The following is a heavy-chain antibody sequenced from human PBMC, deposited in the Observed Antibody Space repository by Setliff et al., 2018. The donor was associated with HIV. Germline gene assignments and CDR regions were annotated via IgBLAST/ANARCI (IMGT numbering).Heavy chain of an antibody. CDR2: INTNTGNP. J-gene: IGHJ4*02. V-gene: IGHV7-4-1*02. CDR3: ARDLKRPNSNFWGGYPIPFDS. CDR1: GYTFNNYA. D-gene: IGHD3-3*01. Sequence: ASVKVSCKASGYTFNNYAMNWVRQAPGQGLELMGWINTNTGNPTYAQGFTGRFVFSLDTSVSTAYLQISSLKAEDTAVYFCARDLKRPNSNFWGGYPIPFDSWGQGTLITVSS.